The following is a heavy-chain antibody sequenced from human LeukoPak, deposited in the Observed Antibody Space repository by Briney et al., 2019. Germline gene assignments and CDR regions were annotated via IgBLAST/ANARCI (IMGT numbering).Heavy chain of an antibody. D-gene: IGHD4-17*01. V-gene: IGHV1-2*06. Sequence: ASVKVSCKASGYTFTGYYMHWVRQAPGQGLEWMGRINPNSGGTNYAQKFQGRVTMTRDTSISTAYMELSRLRSDDTAVYYCARDRTDYDYYYYYYMDVWGKGTTVTVSS. J-gene: IGHJ6*03. CDR2: INPNSGGT. CDR1: GYTFTGYY. CDR3: ARDRTDYDYYYYYYMDV.